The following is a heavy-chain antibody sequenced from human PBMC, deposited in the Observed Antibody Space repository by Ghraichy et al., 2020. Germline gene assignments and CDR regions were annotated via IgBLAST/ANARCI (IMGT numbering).Heavy chain of an antibody. Sequence: GGSLRLSCAASGFDFTNAWGNWVRQAPGKGLEWVDRVKSKSAGETRDYAAPVKGRFTITRDDSRNTLYLQMNCLKTEDTAVYYCSTGPHYGSDWGQGTLVAVSS. V-gene: IGHV3-15*07. CDR3: STGPHYGSD. D-gene: IGHD3-10*01. CDR1: GFDFTNAW. J-gene: IGHJ4*02. CDR2: VKSKSAGETR.